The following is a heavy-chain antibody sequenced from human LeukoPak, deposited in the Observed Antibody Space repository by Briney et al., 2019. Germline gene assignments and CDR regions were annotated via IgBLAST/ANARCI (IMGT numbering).Heavy chain of an antibody. CDR1: GYTFTSYD. CDR3: ARGPHSSYYDFWSGYYFDY. J-gene: IGHJ4*02. Sequence: GASVKVSCKASGYTFTSYDINWVRQATGQGHEWMGWMNPNSGNTGYAQKFQGRVTMTRNTSISTAYMELSSLRSEDTAVYYCARGPHSSYYDFWSGYYFDYWGQGTLVTVSS. CDR2: MNPNSGNT. D-gene: IGHD3-3*01. V-gene: IGHV1-8*01.